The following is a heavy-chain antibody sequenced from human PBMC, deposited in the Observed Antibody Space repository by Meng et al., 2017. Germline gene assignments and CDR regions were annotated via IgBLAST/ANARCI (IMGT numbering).Heavy chain of an antibody. Sequence: DSGPALVNADATLSLTCAVSGGSISSSNWWSWVRQPPGKGLEWIGEIYHSGSTNYNPSLKSRVTISVDKSKNQFSLKLCSVTAADTAVYYCARDRGAVAGTNFDYWGQGTLVTVSS. CDR3: ARDRGAVAGTNFDY. J-gene: IGHJ4*02. D-gene: IGHD6-19*01. CDR1: GGSISSSNW. V-gene: IGHV4-4*02. CDR2: IYHSGST.